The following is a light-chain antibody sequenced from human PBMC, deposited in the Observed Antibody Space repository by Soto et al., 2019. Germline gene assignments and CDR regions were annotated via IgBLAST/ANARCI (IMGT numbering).Light chain of an antibody. CDR1: SSDVGAYNF. J-gene: IGLJ2*01. V-gene: IGLV2-14*03. CDR3: PSSTTSTPRV. CDR2: DVN. Sequence: QSALTQPASVSGSPGQSITISCTGTSSDVGAYNFVSWYQQHPGKAPKLMLYDVNIRPSGVSNRFSGSKSGNTASLTISGLHAEYEDDYNCPSSTTSTPRVCGGGTQLTVL.